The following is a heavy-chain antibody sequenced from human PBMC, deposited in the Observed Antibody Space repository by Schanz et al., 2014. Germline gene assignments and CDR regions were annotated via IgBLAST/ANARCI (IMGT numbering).Heavy chain of an antibody. Sequence: QVYLVESGGDLVKPGGSLRLSCAASGFTFSDYYMAWIRQAPGKGLEWVSLVSASGGGPFYADSVKGRFTISRDNSRNTVYLQMSSLRAEDTAVYYCVREENYPSFLGYYYYMDVWGKGTSVTVSS. J-gene: IGHJ6*03. D-gene: IGHD3-10*01. CDR3: VREENYPSFLGYYYYMDV. CDR2: VSASGGGP. V-gene: IGHV3-11*04. CDR1: GFTFSDYY.